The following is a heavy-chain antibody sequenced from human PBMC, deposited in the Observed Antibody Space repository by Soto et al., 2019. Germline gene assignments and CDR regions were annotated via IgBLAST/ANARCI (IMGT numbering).Heavy chain of an antibody. CDR1: GGSFSGYY. CDR3: ARGHCSGGSCFHYFDY. Sequence: PEETLSLTCAVYGGSFSGYYWSWIRQPPGKGLEWIGEINHSGSTNYNPSLKSRVTISVDTSKNQFSLKLSSVTAADTAVYYCARGHCSGGSCFHYFDYWGQGTLVTVSS. CDR2: INHSGST. V-gene: IGHV4-34*01. J-gene: IGHJ4*02. D-gene: IGHD2-15*01.